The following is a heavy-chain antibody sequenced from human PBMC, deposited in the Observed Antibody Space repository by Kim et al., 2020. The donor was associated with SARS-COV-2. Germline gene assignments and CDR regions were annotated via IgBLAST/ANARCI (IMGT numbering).Heavy chain of an antibody. CDR3: AKDKGAAGSGSSFDY. J-gene: IGHJ4*02. V-gene: IGHV3-9*01. D-gene: IGHD3-10*01. Sequence: DSVKGRFTISRDNAKNSLYLQMNSLRAEDTALYYCAKDKGAAGSGSSFDYWGQGTLVTVSS.